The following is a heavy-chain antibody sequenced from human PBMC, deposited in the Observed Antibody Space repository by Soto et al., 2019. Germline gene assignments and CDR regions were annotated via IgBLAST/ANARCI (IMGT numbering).Heavy chain of an antibody. CDR1: GGSFSGYY. D-gene: IGHD2-21*01. Sequence: QVQLQQWGAGLLKPSETLSLTCAVYGGSFSGYYWSWIRQPPGKGLEWIGEINHSGSTNYNPSLKSRVTITVNTVKEQFPLKLSSFTGAGTAVDYCGRGRWLFVVVNGGYWYFDLWGRGTLVTVSS. V-gene: IGHV4-34*01. CDR3: GRGRWLFVVVNGGYWYFDL. CDR2: INHSGST. J-gene: IGHJ2*01.